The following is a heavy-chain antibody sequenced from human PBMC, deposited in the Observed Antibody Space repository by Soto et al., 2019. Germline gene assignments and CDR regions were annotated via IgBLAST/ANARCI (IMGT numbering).Heavy chain of an antibody. CDR3: AREQAGDTFAFDI. D-gene: IGHD1-26*01. CDR2: ISSDGSKT. Sequence: GGSLRLSCAASGFTFSSYAMHWVRQAPGKGLEWVAVISSDGSKTYYADSVKGRFTISRDNSKSTLYLQMNNLRAEDTAVYYCAREQAGDTFAFDIWGQGTMVTVSS. J-gene: IGHJ3*02. V-gene: IGHV3-30-3*01. CDR1: GFTFSSYA.